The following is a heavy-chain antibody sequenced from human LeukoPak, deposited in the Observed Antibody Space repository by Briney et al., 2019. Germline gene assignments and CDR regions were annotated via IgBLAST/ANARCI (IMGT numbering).Heavy chain of an antibody. CDR2: ISSSSSTI. CDR1: GFTFNSYS. V-gene: IGHV3-48*04. J-gene: IGHJ3*02. CDR3: ARDGGSGYYYDAFDI. D-gene: IGHD3-22*01. Sequence: GGSLRLSCAASGFTFNSYSMNWVRQAPGKGLEWVSYISSSSSTIYYADSVKGRFTISRDNAKNSLYLQMNSLRAEDTAVYYCARDGGSGYYYDAFDIWGQGTMVTVSS.